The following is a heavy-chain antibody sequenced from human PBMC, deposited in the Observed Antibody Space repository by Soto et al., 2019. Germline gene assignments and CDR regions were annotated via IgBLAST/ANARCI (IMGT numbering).Heavy chain of an antibody. D-gene: IGHD2-8*01. V-gene: IGHV3-23*01. Sequence: EVQLLESGGGLVQPGGSLRLSCAASGFTFSSYVMSWVRQPPGKGLEWVSEISGSGGTTYYADSVKGRFTISRDNSKNTLYLQMNSRRVEDTAVYYCAKDLGYCTNGVCYTGNNWFDPWSQGTLVTVSS. J-gene: IGHJ5*02. CDR1: GFTFSSYV. CDR3: AKDLGYCTNGVCYTGNNWFDP. CDR2: ISGSGGTT.